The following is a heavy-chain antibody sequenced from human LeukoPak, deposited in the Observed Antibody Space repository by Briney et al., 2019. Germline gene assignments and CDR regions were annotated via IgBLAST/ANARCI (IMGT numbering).Heavy chain of an antibody. J-gene: IGHJ4*02. D-gene: IGHD3-10*01. CDR1: GGSISSGSYY. V-gene: IGHV4-61*02. CDR3: ARTRYYYNSRSYGAPYYLDY. Sequence: KASETLSLTCTVSGGSISSGSYYWSWIRQPAGKGLEWIGRIYTSGSTNYNPSLKSRVTISVDTSKNQFSLKLSSVTAADTAVYYCARTRYYYNSRSYGAPYYLDYWGQGTLVTVSS. CDR2: IYTSGST.